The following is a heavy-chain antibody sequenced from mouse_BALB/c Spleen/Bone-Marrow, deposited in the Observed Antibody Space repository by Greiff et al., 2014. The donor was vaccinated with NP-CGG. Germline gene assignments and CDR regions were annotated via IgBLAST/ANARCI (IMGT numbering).Heavy chain of an antibody. CDR2: INPSNGGT. CDR1: GYTFTSYY. J-gene: IGHJ4*01. V-gene: IGHV1S81*02. D-gene: IGHD2-4*01. Sequence: QVQLQQSGAELVKPGASVKLSCKASGYTFTSYYMYWVKQRPGQGLEWIGEINPSNGGTNFSEKFKSKATLTVDKSSSTAYMQLSSLTSGDSAVYYCTRSRYDYDNAMDCWGQGTSVTVSS. CDR3: TRSRYDYDNAMDC.